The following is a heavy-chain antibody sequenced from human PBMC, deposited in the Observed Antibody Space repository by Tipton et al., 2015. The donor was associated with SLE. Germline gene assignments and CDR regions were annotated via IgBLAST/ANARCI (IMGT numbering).Heavy chain of an antibody. V-gene: IGHV4-59*02. CDR1: GGSVSSYY. Sequence: LRLSCTVSGGSVSSYYWSWIRQPPGKGLEWIGYIYYSGSTNYNPSLKSRVTISVDTSKNQFSLKLSSVTAADTAVYYCASGRAVAGGDYFDYWGQGTLVTVSS. CDR3: ASGRAVAGGDYFDY. CDR2: IYYSGST. D-gene: IGHD6-19*01. J-gene: IGHJ4*02.